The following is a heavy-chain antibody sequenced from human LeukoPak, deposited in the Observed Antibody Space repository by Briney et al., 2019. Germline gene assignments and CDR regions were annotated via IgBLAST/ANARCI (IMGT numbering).Heavy chain of an antibody. CDR3: ARDMHSSSSSHAFDI. D-gene: IGHD6-13*01. CDR2: INPSGGST. J-gene: IGHJ3*02. Sequence: GASVKVSCKASGYTFTSYYMHWVRQAPGQGLEWMGIINPSGGSTSYAQKFQGRVTMTRDMCTSTVYMELSSLRSEDTAVYYCARDMHSSSSSHAFDIWGQGTMVTVSS. V-gene: IGHV1-46*01. CDR1: GYTFTSYY.